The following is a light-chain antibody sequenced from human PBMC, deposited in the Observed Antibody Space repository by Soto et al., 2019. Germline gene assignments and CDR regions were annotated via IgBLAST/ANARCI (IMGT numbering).Light chain of an antibody. CDR2: GAS. CDR3: QQYGISPFT. Sequence: EIVLTQSPGTLSLSPGERATLSCRASQSVSSNYLAWYQQKPGQAPRLLLYGASSRATGIPDRFSGSGSGTDFTLTISGLEPEDFAVYYCQQYGISPFTFGPGTKVDIK. V-gene: IGKV3-20*01. CDR1: QSVSSNY. J-gene: IGKJ3*01.